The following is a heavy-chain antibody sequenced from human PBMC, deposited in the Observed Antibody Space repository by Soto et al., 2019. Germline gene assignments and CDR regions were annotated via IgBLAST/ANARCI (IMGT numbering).Heavy chain of an antibody. CDR2: IYWDDDK. V-gene: IGHV2-5*02. D-gene: IGHD1-1*01. CDR1: GFSLSTSGVG. CDR3: VHRRVERYFDY. Sequence: QITLKESGPTLVKPTQTLTLTCTFSGFSLSTSGVGVGWIRQPPGKALEWLALIYWDDDKRYSPSLKSRLTTTXYTSKNQVVLTMTNMDPVDTATYYCVHRRVERYFDYWGQGTLVTVSS. J-gene: IGHJ4*02.